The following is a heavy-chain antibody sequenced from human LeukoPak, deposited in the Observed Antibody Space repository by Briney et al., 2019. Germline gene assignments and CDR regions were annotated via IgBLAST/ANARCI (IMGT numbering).Heavy chain of an antibody. Sequence: SETLSLTCTVSGGSISSYYWSWIRQPAGKGLEWIGRIYTSGSTNYNPSLKSRVTMSVDTSKNQFSLKLSSVTAADTAVYYCAREGGYSGYDLFDYWGQGTLVTVSS. CDR3: AREGGYSGYDLFDY. CDR2: IYTSGST. V-gene: IGHV4-4*07. D-gene: IGHD5-12*01. J-gene: IGHJ4*02. CDR1: GGSISSYY.